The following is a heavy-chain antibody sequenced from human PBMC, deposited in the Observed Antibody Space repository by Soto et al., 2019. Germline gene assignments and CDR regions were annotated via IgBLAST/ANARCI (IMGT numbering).Heavy chain of an antibody. CDR3: ARPHLGYCSGGSCYWDAFDI. CDR2: IIPILGIA. V-gene: IGHV1-69*02. D-gene: IGHD2-15*01. J-gene: IGHJ3*02. CDR1: GGTFSSYT. Sequence: QVQLVQSGAEVKKPGSSVKVSCKASGGTFSSYTISWVRQAPGQGLEWMGRIIPILGIANYAQKFQGIVTITADKSTSTAYMELSSLRSEDTAVYYCARPHLGYCSGGSCYWDAFDIWGQGTMVTVSS.